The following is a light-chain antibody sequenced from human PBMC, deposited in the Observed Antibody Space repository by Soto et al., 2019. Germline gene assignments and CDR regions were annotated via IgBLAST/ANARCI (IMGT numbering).Light chain of an antibody. CDR3: QQYGTSPGT. V-gene: IGKV3-20*01. CDR1: HAVTNNF. CDR2: GAS. Sequence: EIVLTQSPGTLSLSPGERATLSCRASHAVTNNFLAGYQQKPGQAPRLVIYGASSRPAGIPDRFSGSGAGTDFTLSISRLEPEDFAVYFCQQYGTSPGTFGQGTKLEIK. J-gene: IGKJ2*01.